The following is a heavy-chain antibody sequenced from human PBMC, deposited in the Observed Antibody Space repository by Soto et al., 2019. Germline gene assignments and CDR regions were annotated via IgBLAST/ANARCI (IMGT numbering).Heavy chain of an antibody. CDR3: AREVLGFGIWDYYYGMDV. J-gene: IGHJ6*02. Sequence: ASVKVSCKASGYTFTSYAMHWVRQAPGQRLEWMGWINAGNGNTKYSQKFQGRVTITRDTSASTAYMELSSLRSEDTAVYYCAREVLGFGIWDYYYGMDVWGQGTKVTVSS. V-gene: IGHV1-3*01. CDR1: GYTFTSYA. CDR2: INAGNGNT. D-gene: IGHD3-10*01.